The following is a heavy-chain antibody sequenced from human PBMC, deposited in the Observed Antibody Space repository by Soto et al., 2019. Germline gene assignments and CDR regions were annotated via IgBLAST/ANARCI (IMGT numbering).Heavy chain of an antibody. CDR2: SIPIFGTA. D-gene: IGHD5-18*01. CDR3: ARGGGVSRYVDTAMVVDY. J-gene: IGHJ4*02. V-gene: IGHV1-69*01. CDR1: GGTFSSYA. Sequence: QVQLVQSGAEVKKPGSSVKVSCKASGGTFSSYAISWVRQAPGQGLEWMGGSIPIFGTANYAQKFQGRVTITADESTSTAYMELSSLRSEDTAVYYCARGGGVSRYVDTAMVVDYWGQGTLVTVSS.